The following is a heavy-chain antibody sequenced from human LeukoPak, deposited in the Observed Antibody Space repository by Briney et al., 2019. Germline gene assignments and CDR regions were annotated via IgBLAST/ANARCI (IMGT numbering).Heavy chain of an antibody. Sequence: GESLKISCKAPGYSFTSYWIGWVRQMPGKGLEWMGIIYPSDSDTRYSPSFQGQVTISVDKSITTAYLQWSSLKASDTAMYYCARHVGSSGWYVWGQGTLVTVSP. J-gene: IGHJ4*02. V-gene: IGHV5-51*01. CDR1: GYSFTSYW. D-gene: IGHD6-19*01. CDR2: IYPSDSDT. CDR3: ARHVGSSGWYV.